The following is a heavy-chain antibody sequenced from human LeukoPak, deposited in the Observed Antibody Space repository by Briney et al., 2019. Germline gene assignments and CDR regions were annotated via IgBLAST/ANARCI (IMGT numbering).Heavy chain of an antibody. CDR2: TIPIFGTA. D-gene: IGHD3-9*01. CDR1: GGTFSSYA. J-gene: IGHJ4*02. Sequence: SVKVSCKASGGTFSSYAISWVRQAPGQGLEWMGRTIPIFGTANYAQKFQGRVTITTDESTSTAYMELSSLRSEDTAVYYCATPRNYDILTRFFYFDYWGQGTLVTVSS. V-gene: IGHV1-69*05. CDR3: ATPRNYDILTRFFYFDY.